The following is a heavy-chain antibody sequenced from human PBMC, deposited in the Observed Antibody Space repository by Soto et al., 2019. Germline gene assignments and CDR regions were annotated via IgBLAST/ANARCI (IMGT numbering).Heavy chain of an antibody. J-gene: IGHJ5*02. D-gene: IGHD2-15*01. CDR2: ISYDGTVK. Sequence: QVHLVESGGGVVQPGRSLTLSCVGSGFAFSTYGMHWVRQAPAKGLEWVALISYDGTVKYYADSVKGRFSISRDNSKQTLSLQTDSLRPEYTAVYYCSRDFGAGSASWGQGTLVSVSS. CDR3: SRDFGAGSAS. V-gene: IGHV3-30*03. CDR1: GFAFSTYG.